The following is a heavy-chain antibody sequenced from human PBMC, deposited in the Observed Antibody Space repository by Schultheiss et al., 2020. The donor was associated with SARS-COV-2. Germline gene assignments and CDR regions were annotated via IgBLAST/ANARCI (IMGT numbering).Heavy chain of an antibody. Sequence: GSLRLSCTVSGVSISSYCWNWIRQSPGKGLEWIGSIYYSGTTYYNPSLKSRVTMSVDTSTNQFSLKLSSVTAADTAVYYCARAPDDSSGYYYLFYFDYWGQGTLVTVSS. D-gene: IGHD3-22*01. J-gene: IGHJ4*02. CDR3: ARAPDDSSGYYYLFYFDY. CDR2: IYYSGTT. V-gene: IGHV4-59*04. CDR1: GVSISSYC.